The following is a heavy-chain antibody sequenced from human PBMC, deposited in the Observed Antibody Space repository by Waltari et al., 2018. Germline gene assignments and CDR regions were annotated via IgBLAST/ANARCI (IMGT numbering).Heavy chain of an antibody. Sequence: QVQLQESGPGLVKPSQTLSLTCTVSGGSISSGGYYWSWIRQHPGKGMEWIGYIYYSGGTYYNPSLKSLVTISVDTSKNQFSLKLSSVTAADTAVYYCARDPRGSSSPSYFDYWGQGTLVTVSS. CDR3: ARDPRGSSSPSYFDY. J-gene: IGHJ4*02. V-gene: IGHV4-31*01. D-gene: IGHD6-6*01. CDR2: IYYSGGT. CDR1: GGSISSGGYY.